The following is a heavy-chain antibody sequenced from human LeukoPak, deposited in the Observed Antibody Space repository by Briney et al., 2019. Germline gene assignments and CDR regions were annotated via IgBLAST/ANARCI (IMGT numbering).Heavy chain of an antibody. CDR1: GFTFSSYS. CDR2: ISSDSSIT. CDR3: ARNDRGCYYFDY. D-gene: IGHD3-10*01. Sequence: GGSLRLSCAASGFTFSSYSMSWVRQAPGKGPEWLSYISSDSSITYYADSVRGRFTISRDNARNSLYLQMNSLRDEDTAVYYCARNDRGCYYFDYWGQGTLVTVSS. V-gene: IGHV3-48*02. J-gene: IGHJ4*02.